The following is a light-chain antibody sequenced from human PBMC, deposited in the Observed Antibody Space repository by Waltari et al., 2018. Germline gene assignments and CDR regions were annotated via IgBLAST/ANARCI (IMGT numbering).Light chain of an antibody. V-gene: IGKV3-20*01. CDR1: QSVGRT. Sequence: GERATLSCRTSQSVGRTLAWYQQKPGQAPRLLIYAASTRATGIPDRFSGSGSGTDFSLTITRLEPEDFAVYYCQHYVRLPVTFGQGTKVEIK. CDR3: QHYVRLPVT. J-gene: IGKJ1*01. CDR2: AAS.